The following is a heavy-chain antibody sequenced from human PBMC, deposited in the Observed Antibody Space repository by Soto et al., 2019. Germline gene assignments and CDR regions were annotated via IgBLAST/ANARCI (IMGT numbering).Heavy chain of an antibody. CDR1: GFSFSVNGVA. CDR2: IYWDDDQ. J-gene: IGHJ4*02. V-gene: IGHV2-5*02. Sequence: QITLKESGPTLVKPTQTLTLTCTFSGFSFSVNGVAVGWIRQPPGQPLEWLALIYWDDDQRYNPSLKDRLTIPKDTSRNQVVLTMTNMDPVDTATYYCAHKRDVSRGFKYWGQGTLVTVSS. CDR3: AHKRDVSRGFKY. D-gene: IGHD3-10*01.